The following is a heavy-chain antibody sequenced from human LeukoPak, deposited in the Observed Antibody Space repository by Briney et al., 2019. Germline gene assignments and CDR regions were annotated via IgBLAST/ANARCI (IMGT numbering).Heavy chain of an antibody. V-gene: IGHV5-51*01. CDR3: ASQNSYGAFDI. Sequence: PGESLKISCKCSGYSFTTYWIGLVRQMPGKRLEWMGIIYPGDSDTRYSPSFQGQVTISADKSISTAYLQWSSLKASDTAMYYCASQNSYGAFDIWGQGTMVTVSS. D-gene: IGHD5-18*01. CDR1: GYSFTTYW. CDR2: IYPGDSDT. J-gene: IGHJ3*02.